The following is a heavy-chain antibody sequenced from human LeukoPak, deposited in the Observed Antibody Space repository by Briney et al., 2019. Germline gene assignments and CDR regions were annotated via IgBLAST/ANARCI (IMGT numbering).Heavy chain of an antibody. V-gene: IGHV1-24*01. Sequence: WASVKVSCKVSGYTLTELSMHWVRQAPGKGLEWMGGFDPEDGETIYAQKFQGRVTMTEDTSTDTAYMDLRSLSSDDTAVYYCGRVDMATTKDYWGQGTLVTVSS. D-gene: IGHD5-24*01. CDR3: GRVDMATTKDY. CDR2: FDPEDGET. CDR1: GYTLTELS. J-gene: IGHJ4*02.